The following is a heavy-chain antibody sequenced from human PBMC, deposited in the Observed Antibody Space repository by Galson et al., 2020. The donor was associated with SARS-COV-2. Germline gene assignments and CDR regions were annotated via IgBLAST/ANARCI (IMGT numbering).Heavy chain of an antibody. CDR1: GFTFSSYA. D-gene: IGHD3-10*01. J-gene: IGHJ5*02. Sequence: GGSLRLSCAASGFTFSSYAMSWVRQAPGKGLEWVSAISGSGGSTYYADSVKGRFTISRDNSKNTLYLQMNSLRAEDTAVYYCAKDRTSARVWFGELLGWFDPWGQGTLVTVSS. CDR3: AKDRTSARVWFGELLGWFDP. V-gene: IGHV3-23*01. CDR2: ISGSGGST.